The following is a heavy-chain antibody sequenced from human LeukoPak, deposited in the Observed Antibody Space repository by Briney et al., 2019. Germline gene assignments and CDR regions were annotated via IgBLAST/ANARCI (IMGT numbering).Heavy chain of an antibody. V-gene: IGHV1-46*01. CDR2: INPSGGST. J-gene: IGHJ6*03. CDR3: AKVGYSYGIMDV. D-gene: IGHD5-18*01. Sequence: ASVKVSCKASGYTFTSYYMHWVRQAPGQGLEWMGIINPSGGSTSYAQKFQGRVTMTRDTSTSTVYMELSSLRSEDTAVYYCAKVGYSYGIMDVWGKGTTVTVSS. CDR1: GYTFTSYY.